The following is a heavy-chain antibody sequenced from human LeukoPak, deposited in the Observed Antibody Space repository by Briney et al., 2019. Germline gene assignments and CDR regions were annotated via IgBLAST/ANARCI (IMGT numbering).Heavy chain of an antibody. J-gene: IGHJ4*02. Sequence: GGSLRLSCAASGFTFSSYAMHWVCQAPGKGLEWVSAISDSGTTYYADSVKGRFTISRDNSKNTLYLQMNSLRAEDTAVYYCANRDQRPGSYYFDYWGQGTLVTVSS. CDR1: GFTFSSYA. CDR3: ANRDQRPGSYYFDY. CDR2: ISDSGTT. V-gene: IGHV3-23*01. D-gene: IGHD2-2*01.